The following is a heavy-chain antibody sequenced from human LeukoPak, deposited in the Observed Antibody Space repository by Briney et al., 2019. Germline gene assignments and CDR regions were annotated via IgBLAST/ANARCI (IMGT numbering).Heavy chain of an antibody. CDR1: GFTFSSYA. V-gene: IGHV3-30*04. CDR3: ARVGSLRFGELPVDY. Sequence: GGSLRLSCAASGFTFSSYAMHWVRQAPGKGLEWVAVISYDGSNKYYADSVKGRFTISRGNSKNTLYLQMNSLRAEDTAVYYCARVGSLRFGELPVDYWGQGTLVTVSS. D-gene: IGHD3-10*01. CDR2: ISYDGSNK. J-gene: IGHJ4*02.